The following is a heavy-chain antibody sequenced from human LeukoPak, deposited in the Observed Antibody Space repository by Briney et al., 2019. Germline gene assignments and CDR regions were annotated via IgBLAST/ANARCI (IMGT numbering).Heavy chain of an antibody. Sequence: PSETLSLTCTVSGGSISSSSHYWGWIRQPPGKGLEWIGVSTYYNPSLKNRVTISRDTSMNQFSLKLSSVTAADTAIYYCARAGYSYGIISYFDSWGQGTLVTVSS. J-gene: IGHJ4*02. CDR1: GGSISSSSHY. D-gene: IGHD5-18*01. CDR3: ARAGYSYGIISYFDS. CDR2: VST. V-gene: IGHV4-39*01.